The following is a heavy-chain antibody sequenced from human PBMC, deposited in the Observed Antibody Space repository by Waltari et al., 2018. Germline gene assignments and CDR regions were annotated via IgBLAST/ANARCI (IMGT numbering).Heavy chain of an antibody. CDR2: ISSSSSYI. CDR1: GFTFSSYS. CDR3: ARGGIAAAADFDY. V-gene: IGHV3-21*01. Sequence: EVQLVESGGGLVKPGGSLRLSCAASGFTFSSYSMNWVRQAPGKGLGWVSSISSSSSYIYYADSVKGRFTISRDNAKNSLYLQMNSLRAEDTAVYYCARGGIAAAADFDYWGQGTLVTVSS. D-gene: IGHD6-13*01. J-gene: IGHJ4*02.